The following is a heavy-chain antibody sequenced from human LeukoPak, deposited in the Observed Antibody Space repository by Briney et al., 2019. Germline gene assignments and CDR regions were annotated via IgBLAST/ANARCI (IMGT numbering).Heavy chain of an antibody. CDR1: GFNFNSYT. D-gene: IGHD6-19*01. J-gene: IGHJ6*02. CDR2: ISSSSSYI. V-gene: IGHV3-21*01. CDR3: AREYSSGWFRGMDV. Sequence: PGGSLRLSCAASGFNFNSYTMNWVRQAPGKGLEWVSSISSSSSYIYYADSVKGRFTISRDNAKNSLYLQMNSLRAEDTAVYYCAREYSSGWFRGMDVWGQGTTVTVSS.